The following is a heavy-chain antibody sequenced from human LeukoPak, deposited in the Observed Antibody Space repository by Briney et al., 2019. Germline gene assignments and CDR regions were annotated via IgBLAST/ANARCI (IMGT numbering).Heavy chain of an antibody. J-gene: IGHJ4*02. Sequence: SETLSLTCTVSGGSISSYSWSWIRQPPGKGLEWIGHIYYSGSTNYNPSLKSRVTISVDMSKNQFSLKLSSVTAADTAVYYCATHPPKVCTGGSCTDYWGQGTLVTVSS. V-gene: IGHV4-59*01. CDR1: GGSISSYS. D-gene: IGHD2-15*01. CDR2: IYYSGST. CDR3: ATHPPKVCTGGSCTDY.